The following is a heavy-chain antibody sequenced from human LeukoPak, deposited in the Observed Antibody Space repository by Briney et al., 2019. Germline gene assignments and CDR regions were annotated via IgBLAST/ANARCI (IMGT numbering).Heavy chain of an antibody. Sequence: ASETLSLTCAVSGGSISSGGYSWSWIRQTPGKGVEWIAYIHDSGSTYYNPSLKSRVSISIDTSKNQFSLKLNSVTAADTAVYYCARVVAAAGNNWFDPWGQGTLVTVSS. CDR3: ARVVAAAGNNWFDP. V-gene: IGHV4-30-4*07. J-gene: IGHJ5*02. CDR2: IHDSGST. D-gene: IGHD6-13*01. CDR1: GGSISSGGYS.